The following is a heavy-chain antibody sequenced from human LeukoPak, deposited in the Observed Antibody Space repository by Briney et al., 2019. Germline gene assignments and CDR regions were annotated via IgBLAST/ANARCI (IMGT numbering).Heavy chain of an antibody. J-gene: IGHJ4*01. CDR2: IYHSGST. D-gene: IGHD2-15*01. CDR3: ARDRDVDDFDS. Sequence: SETLSLTCTVSGYSISSGYYWGWIRQPPGKGLEWIGSIYHSGSTYYNPSLKSRVTISVDTSKNQFSLKLSSVTAADTAVYYCARDRDVDDFDSWGHGTLVTVSS. CDR1: GYSISSGYY. V-gene: IGHV4-38-2*02.